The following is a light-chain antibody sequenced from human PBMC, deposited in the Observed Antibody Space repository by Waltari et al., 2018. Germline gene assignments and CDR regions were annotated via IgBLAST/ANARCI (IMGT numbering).Light chain of an antibody. CDR3: SSYMDSTTLEL. J-gene: IGLJ2*01. CDR1: SSDIGSYNY. CDR2: DVT. Sequence: QSALTQPASVSGSPGQSITISCTGTSSDIGSYNYVSWYQQHPGKAPKLIIYDVTHRPSGVSNRFSGSESGNTASLTISGLQAEDEADYYCSSYMDSTTLELFGGGTSLTVL. V-gene: IGLV2-14*03.